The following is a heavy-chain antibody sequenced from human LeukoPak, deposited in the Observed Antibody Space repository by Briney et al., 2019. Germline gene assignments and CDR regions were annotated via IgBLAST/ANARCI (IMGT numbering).Heavy chain of an antibody. D-gene: IGHD3-16*02. Sequence: SVKVSCRASGGTFSSYAISWVRQAPGRGLEWMGRIIPTFGTANYAQKFQGRVTITTDESTSTAYMELSSLRSEDTAVYYCAREYVWGSYRDYYFDYWGQGTLVTVSS. CDR3: AREYVWGSYRDYYFDY. V-gene: IGHV1-69*05. CDR1: GGTFSSYA. J-gene: IGHJ4*02. CDR2: IIPTFGTA.